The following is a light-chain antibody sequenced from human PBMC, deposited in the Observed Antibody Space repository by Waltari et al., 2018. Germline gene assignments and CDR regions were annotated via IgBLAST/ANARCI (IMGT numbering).Light chain of an antibody. Sequence: QSVLTQAPSASGTPGQRVTISCSGRNSNIGSYIASSYQQLPGTAPKLLIYSNNQRPSGVPDRFSGSKSGTSALLAISGLQSEDEAEYFCAAWDDTLSGYVFGTGTKVTVL. CDR2: SNN. J-gene: IGLJ1*01. V-gene: IGLV1-44*01. CDR1: NSNIGSYI. CDR3: AAWDDTLSGYV.